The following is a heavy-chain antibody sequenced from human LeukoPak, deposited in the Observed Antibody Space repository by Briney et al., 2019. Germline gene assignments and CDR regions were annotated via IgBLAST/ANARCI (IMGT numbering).Heavy chain of an antibody. CDR1: GETFTGYY. V-gene: IGHV1-2*02. D-gene: IGHD3-22*01. J-gene: IGHJ5*02. Sequence: ASVKVSCKASGETFTGYYMHWVRQAPGQGLEWMGWINPNSGGTNYAQKFQGRVTMTRDTSISTAYMELSRLRSDDTAVYYCARDLSSLIVVVILDPWGQGSLVTVSS. CDR3: ARDLSSLIVVVILDP. CDR2: INPNSGGT.